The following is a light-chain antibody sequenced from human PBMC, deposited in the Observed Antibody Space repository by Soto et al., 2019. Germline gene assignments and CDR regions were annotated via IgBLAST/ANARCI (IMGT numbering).Light chain of an antibody. CDR1: QGISTL. J-gene: IGKJ4*01. Sequence: AIQLTQSPSSLSPSVGDRVTIPCRASQGISTLFAWYQQNPGKPPKLLIYDASSLQSGVPSRFSGSGSGTDFTLTISSLQPEDFATYYCQQFYDYPLTFGGGTKVDIK. V-gene: IGKV1D-13*01. CDR2: DAS. CDR3: QQFYDYPLT.